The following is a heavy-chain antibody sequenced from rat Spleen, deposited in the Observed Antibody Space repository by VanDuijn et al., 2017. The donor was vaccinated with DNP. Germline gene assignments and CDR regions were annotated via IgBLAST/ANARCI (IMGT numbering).Heavy chain of an antibody. Sequence: EVQLVESGGGLVQPGRSMKLSCAASGFTFSDYYMAWVRQAPGKGLEWVASITKTGDNTYYSDSVRGRFSLSRDNAKSTLYLQVNSLRSEDTATYYCTSNPHIRTAAPFDYWGQGVMVTVSS. CDR2: ITKTGDNT. CDR3: TSNPHIRTAAPFDY. CDR1: GFTFSDYY. V-gene: IGHV5-25*01. J-gene: IGHJ2*01. D-gene: IGHD3-8*01.